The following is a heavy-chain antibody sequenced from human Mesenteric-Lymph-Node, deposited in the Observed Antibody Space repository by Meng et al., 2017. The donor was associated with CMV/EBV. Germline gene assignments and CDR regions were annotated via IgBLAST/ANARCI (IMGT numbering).Heavy chain of an antibody. CDR3: ARANRKWEPVGWFDP. CDR2: ISWDGGST. V-gene: IGHV3-43D*03. D-gene: IGHD1-26*01. Sequence: GESLKISCAASGFTFDDYAMHWVRQAPGKGLEWVSLISWDGGSTYYADSVKGRFTISRDNSKNSLYLQMNSLRAEDTALYYCARANRKWEPVGWFDPWGQGTLVTVSS. CDR1: GFTFDDYA. J-gene: IGHJ5*02.